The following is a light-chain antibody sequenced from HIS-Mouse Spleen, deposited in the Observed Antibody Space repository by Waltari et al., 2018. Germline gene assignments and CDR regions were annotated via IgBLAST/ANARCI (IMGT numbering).Light chain of an antibody. Sequence: SYELTQPPSVSVSPGQTARITCSGDALPKKYAYWYQQKSGQAPVLVIDEDSKRPSGIPGRFSGSSEGTMATLTISGAQVEDEADYYCYSTDSSGNHRVFGGGTKLTVL. J-gene: IGLJ2*01. CDR3: YSTDSSGNHRV. V-gene: IGLV3-10*01. CDR2: EDS. CDR1: ALPKKY.